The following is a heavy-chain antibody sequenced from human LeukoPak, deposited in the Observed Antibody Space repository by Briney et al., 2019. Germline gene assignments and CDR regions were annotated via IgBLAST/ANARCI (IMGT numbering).Heavy chain of an antibody. D-gene: IGHD3-22*01. J-gene: IGHJ3*02. V-gene: IGHV3-20*01. Sequence: GGSLRLSCAASGFIFYEYGMSWVRQAPGKGLEWVSGINWNRANTGYGDSVKGRFTISRDNAKNSLHLQMSSLRAEDTALYHCARVQYDTNIWGHGTMVTVSS. CDR1: GFIFYEYG. CDR2: INWNRANT. CDR3: ARVQYDTNI.